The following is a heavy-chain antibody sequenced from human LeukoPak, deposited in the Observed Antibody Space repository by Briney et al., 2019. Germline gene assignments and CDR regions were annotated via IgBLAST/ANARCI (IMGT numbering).Heavy chain of an antibody. D-gene: IGHD6-13*01. Sequence: PSETLSLTCAVYGGSFSGYYWSWIRQPPGKGLEWIGEINHSGSTNYNPSLKSQVTISVDTSKNQFSLKLSSVTAADTAVYYCARGMGIAAAGGNFDYWGQGTLVTVSS. CDR1: GGSFSGYY. CDR2: INHSGST. J-gene: IGHJ4*02. CDR3: ARGMGIAAAGGNFDY. V-gene: IGHV4-34*01.